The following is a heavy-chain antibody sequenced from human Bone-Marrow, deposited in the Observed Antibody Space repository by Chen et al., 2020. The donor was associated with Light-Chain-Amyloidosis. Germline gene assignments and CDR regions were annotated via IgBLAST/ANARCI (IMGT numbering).Heavy chain of an antibody. CDR3: TRKGGYFDF. Sequence: EVQLVESGGGLVQPGGSLRLSCATSGFNFSRFGMSWVRQAPGKGLEWVSTVSGSTVSTYYAGAVKGRFIISRDNSKSTLYLQMNSLRAGDTAVYFCTRKGGYFDFWGQGSLATVSS. D-gene: IGHD3-10*01. CDR2: VSGSTVST. CDR1: GFNFSRFG. V-gene: IGHV3-23*04. J-gene: IGHJ4*02.